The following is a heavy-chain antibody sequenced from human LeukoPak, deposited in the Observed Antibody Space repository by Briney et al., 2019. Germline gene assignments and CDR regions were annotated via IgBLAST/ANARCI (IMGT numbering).Heavy chain of an antibody. Sequence: PSETLSLTCTVSGGSISSYYWSWIRQPAGKGLEWIGRIYSGGNTNYNPSLKSRVTISVDTSKNQFSLKLSSVTAADTAVYYCARHYDSSGYYYEYFDYWGQGTLVTVSS. V-gene: IGHV4-4*07. CDR1: GGSISSYY. J-gene: IGHJ4*02. D-gene: IGHD3-22*01. CDR3: ARHYDSSGYYYEYFDY. CDR2: IYSGGNT.